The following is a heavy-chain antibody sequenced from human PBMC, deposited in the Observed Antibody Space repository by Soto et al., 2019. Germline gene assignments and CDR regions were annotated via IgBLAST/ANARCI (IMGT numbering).Heavy chain of an antibody. CDR2: IYYSGST. Sequence: SETLSLTCTVSGGSISSYYWSWIRQPPGKGLEWIGYIYYSGSTNYNPSLKSRVTISVDTSKNQFSLKLSSVTAAATAVYYCARRLPVGATMDYWGQGTLVTVSS. CDR3: ARRLPVGATMDY. D-gene: IGHD1-26*01. J-gene: IGHJ4*02. CDR1: GGSISSYY. V-gene: IGHV4-59*01.